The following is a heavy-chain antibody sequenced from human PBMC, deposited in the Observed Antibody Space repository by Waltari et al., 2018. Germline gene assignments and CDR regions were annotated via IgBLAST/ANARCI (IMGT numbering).Heavy chain of an antibody. Sequence: QVQLVQSGAEVKKPGASVKVSCKASGYTFSNFYMHWVRQAPGQGLEWMGITNDNDDPTRYAQKFQGRVTMTRDTSTSTVYMELSSLRSDDTAVYYCARAASSNYYFDYWGQGTLVTVSS. J-gene: IGHJ4*02. CDR3: ARAASSNYYFDY. V-gene: IGHV1-46*01. CDR2: TNDNDDPT. D-gene: IGHD7-27*01. CDR1: GYTFSNFY.